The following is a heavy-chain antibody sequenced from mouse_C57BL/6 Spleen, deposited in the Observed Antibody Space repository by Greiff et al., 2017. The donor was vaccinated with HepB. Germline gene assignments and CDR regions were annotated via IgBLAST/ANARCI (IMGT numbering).Heavy chain of an antibody. CDR1: GFTFSDYY. J-gene: IGHJ2*01. V-gene: IGHV5-16*01. CDR3: ARVSYYSNKYYFDY. Sequence: EVQLVESEGGLVQPGSSMKLSCTASGFTFSDYYMAWVRQVPEKGLEWVANINYDGSSTYYLDSLKSRFIISRDNAKNILYLQMSSLKSEDTATYYCARVSYYSNKYYFDYWGQGTTLTVSS. CDR2: INYDGSST. D-gene: IGHD2-5*01.